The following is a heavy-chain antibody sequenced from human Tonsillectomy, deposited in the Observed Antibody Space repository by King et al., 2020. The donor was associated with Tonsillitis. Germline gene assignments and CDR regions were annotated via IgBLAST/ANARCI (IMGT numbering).Heavy chain of an antibody. CDR3: TRHSTRWSSDNSGPY. J-gene: IGHJ4*02. CDR2: IYYSGST. CDR1: GDSISSSSYY. V-gene: IGHV4-39*01. D-gene: IGHD3-22*01. Sequence: LQLQESGPRLVKPSETLSLTCTVSGDSISSSSYYWGWIRQPPGKGLEWIGNIYYSGSTYYNPSLKGRVTISVDTSKNRFSLNLSSVTAADTAVYYCTRHSTRWSSDNSGPYWGQGTLVTVSS.